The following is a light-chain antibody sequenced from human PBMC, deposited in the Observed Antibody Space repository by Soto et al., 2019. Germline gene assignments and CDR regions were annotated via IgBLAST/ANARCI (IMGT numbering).Light chain of an antibody. CDR1: QDIGSA. CDR3: QQYGSSPTWT. Sequence: EVVLTQSPATLSVSPGDRATLSCRASQDIGSAVAWYHQRSGQAPRLLIYGASSRATGIPDRFSGSGSGTDFTLTISRLEPEDFAVYYCQQYGSSPTWTFGQGTKVDNK. CDR2: GAS. V-gene: IGKV3-20*01. J-gene: IGKJ1*01.